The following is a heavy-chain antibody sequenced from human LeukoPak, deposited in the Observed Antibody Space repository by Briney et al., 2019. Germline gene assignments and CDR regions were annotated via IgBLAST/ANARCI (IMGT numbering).Heavy chain of an antibody. CDR2: IYYTGST. CDR1: GGSISGSGYY. J-gene: IGHJ4*01. Sequence: PSETLFLTCSVSGGSISGSGYYWAWIRQPPGKGLEWIGSIYYTGSTHYNSSLKSRVTMSVDTSKNQFSLRLSSVTAADTAVYYCASPLWGFDNWGQGTLVTVSS. V-gene: IGHV4-39*01. CDR3: ASPLWGFDN. D-gene: IGHD2-21*01.